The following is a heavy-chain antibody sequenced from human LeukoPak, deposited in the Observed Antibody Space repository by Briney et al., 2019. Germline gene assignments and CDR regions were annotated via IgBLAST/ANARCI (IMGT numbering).Heavy chain of an antibody. CDR3: AKDGSYGDTAGYFDY. CDR2: ISYDGSNK. Sequence: GGSLRLSCAASGFTFSSYGMHWVRQAPGKGLEWVAVISYDGSNKYYADSVKGRFTISRDNSKNTLYLQMNSLRAEDTAVYYCAKDGSYGDTAGYFDYWGQGTLVTVSS. D-gene: IGHD4-17*01. J-gene: IGHJ4*02. CDR1: GFTFSSYG. V-gene: IGHV3-30*18.